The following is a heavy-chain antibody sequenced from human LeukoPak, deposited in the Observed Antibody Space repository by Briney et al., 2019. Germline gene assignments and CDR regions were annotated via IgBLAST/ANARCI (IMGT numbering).Heavy chain of an antibody. CDR1: GYTFTSYD. V-gene: IGHV1-8*01. J-gene: IGHJ3*02. CDR2: MNPNSGNT. D-gene: IGHD3-22*01. CDR3: AGYASSGRRDAFDI. Sequence: GASVKVSCKASGYTFTSYDINWVRQATGQGLEWMGWMNPNSGNTGYAQKFQGRVTMTRNTSISTAYMELSSLRSEDTAVYYCAGYASSGRRDAFDIWGQGTMVTVSS.